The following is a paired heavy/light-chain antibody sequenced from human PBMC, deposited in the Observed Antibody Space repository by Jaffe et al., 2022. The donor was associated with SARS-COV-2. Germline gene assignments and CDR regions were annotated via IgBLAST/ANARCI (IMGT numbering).Light chain of an antibody. CDR3: QQYDNLPPLFT. V-gene: IGKV1-33*01. J-gene: IGKJ3*01. Sequence: DIQMTQSPSSLSASVGDRVTITCQASQDISNYLNWYQQKPGKAPKLLIYDASNLETGVPSRFSGSGSGTDFTFTISSLQPEDIATYYCQQYDNLPPLFTFGPGTKVDIK. CDR1: QDISNY. CDR2: DAS.
Heavy chain of an antibody. CDR3: AKDMYSSSPNAENYYYYGMDV. V-gene: IGHV3-30*18. D-gene: IGHD6-6*01. CDR2: ISYDGSNK. J-gene: IGHJ6*02. Sequence: QVQLVESGGGVVQPGRSLRLSCAASGFTFSSYGMHWVRQAPGKGLEWVAVISYDGSNKYYADSVKGRFTISRDNSKNTLYLQMNSLRAEDTAVYYCAKDMYSSSPNAENYYYYGMDVWGQGTTVTVSS. CDR1: GFTFSSYG.